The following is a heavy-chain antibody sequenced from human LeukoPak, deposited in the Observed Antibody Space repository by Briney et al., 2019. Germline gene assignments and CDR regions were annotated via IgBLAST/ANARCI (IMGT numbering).Heavy chain of an antibody. J-gene: IGHJ3*02. D-gene: IGHD3-16*01. Sequence: SETLSLTCTVSGGSMNTISYYWVWIRQAPEKGLEWIGSVYSRGSIYSNPSLRSRVTISLDTSKNQFSLNLSSVTVADTAVYYCARDRLSLGAFDIWGPGTTVTVSS. V-gene: IGHV4-39*07. CDR3: ARDRLSLGAFDI. CDR1: GGSMNTISYY. CDR2: VYSRGSI.